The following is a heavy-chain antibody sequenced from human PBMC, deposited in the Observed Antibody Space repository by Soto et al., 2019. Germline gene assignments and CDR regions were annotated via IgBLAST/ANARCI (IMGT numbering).Heavy chain of an antibody. Sequence: LRLSCAASGFTFSSYSMNWVRQAPGKGLEWVSYISSSSTIYYADSVKGRFTISRDNAKNSLYLQMNSLRAEDTAVYYCARGFLEWLSHNWYFDLWGRGTLVTVSS. D-gene: IGHD3-3*01. CDR3: ARGFLEWLSHNWYFDL. CDR1: GFTFSSYS. V-gene: IGHV3-48*01. CDR2: ISSSSTI. J-gene: IGHJ2*01.